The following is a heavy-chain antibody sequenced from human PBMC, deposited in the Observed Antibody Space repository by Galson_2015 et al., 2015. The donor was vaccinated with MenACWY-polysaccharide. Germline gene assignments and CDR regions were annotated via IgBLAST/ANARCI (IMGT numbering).Heavy chain of an antibody. Sequence: PALVTPTPTLALPCTFSGFSLRTSDVGVAWVRQPPGKALEWLAIIYWDNDKRYSPSLRSRLTITKDASKNQVVLIMSNMDPVDTATYYCAHIMITFGGVANLDASEVWGQGTMVTVSS. CDR2: IYWDNDK. D-gene: IGHD3-16*01. V-gene: IGHV2-5*02. CDR1: GFSLRTSDVG. CDR3: AHIMITFGGVANLDASEV. J-gene: IGHJ3*01.